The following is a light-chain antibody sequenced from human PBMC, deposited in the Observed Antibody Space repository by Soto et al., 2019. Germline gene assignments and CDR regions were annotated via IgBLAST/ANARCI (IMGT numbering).Light chain of an antibody. CDR2: DVS. Sequence: QSALTQPASVSGSPGQSIAISCPGTSSDVGSYTYVSWYQQHPGKAPKLMIFDVSNRPSGVSDRFSGSKSGNTASLTISRLQADDEADYYCSSYTISSTYVFGTGTKVTVL. V-gene: IGLV2-14*01. CDR1: SSDVGSYTY. J-gene: IGLJ1*01. CDR3: SSYTISSTYV.